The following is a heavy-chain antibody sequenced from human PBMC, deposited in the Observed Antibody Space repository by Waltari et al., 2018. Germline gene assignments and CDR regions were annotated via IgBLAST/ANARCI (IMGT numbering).Heavy chain of an antibody. CDR2: LDGDGTSE. J-gene: IGHJ6*02. Sequence: EVRLVESGGGLVQPGESLRLSCAASGFTFSRFWMHWVRQAPGKGLVWVARLDGDGTSERYADSVKGRFTIARDNAKNTLYLQMKRLRVEDTAVYYCAKVAPRTYRSPVPGRDYYYGMDVWGQGTTVTVFS. CDR1: GFTFSRFW. V-gene: IGHV3-74*01. CDR3: AKVAPRTYRSPVPGRDYYYGMDV. D-gene: IGHD6-13*01.